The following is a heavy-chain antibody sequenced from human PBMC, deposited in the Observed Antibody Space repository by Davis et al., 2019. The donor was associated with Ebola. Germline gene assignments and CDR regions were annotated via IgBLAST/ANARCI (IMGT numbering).Heavy chain of an antibody. J-gene: IGHJ5*02. CDR1: GYTFTSYD. V-gene: IGHV1-8*03. D-gene: IGHD3-3*01. CDR2: MNPNSGNT. Sequence: ASVKVSCKASGYTFTSYDINWVRQATGQGLEWMGWMNPNSGNTGYAQKFQGRVTITRNTSISTAYMELSSLRSDDTAVYYCARVNSVLRFSSRSRAFDPWGQGTLVTVSS. CDR3: ARVNSVLRFSSRSRAFDP.